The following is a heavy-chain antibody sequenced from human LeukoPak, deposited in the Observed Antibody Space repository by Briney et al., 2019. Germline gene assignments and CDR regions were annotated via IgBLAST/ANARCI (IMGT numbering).Heavy chain of an antibody. D-gene: IGHD1-26*01. CDR3: ALTKRELSRIIDN. Sequence: PSETLSLTCTVSGGSLSPRSYYWGWIRQPPGKGLEWIGSIYYSGSTYYNPSLKSRVTISVDTSKNQFSLKLSSVTAADKAVYYCALTKRELSRIIDNWGQGTLVTVSS. V-gene: IGHV4-39*01. CDR1: GGSLSPRSYY. CDR2: IYYSGST. J-gene: IGHJ4*02.